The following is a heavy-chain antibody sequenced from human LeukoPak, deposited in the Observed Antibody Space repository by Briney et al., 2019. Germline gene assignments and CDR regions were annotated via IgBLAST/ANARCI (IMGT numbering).Heavy chain of an antibody. CDR3: ARDLQLESRTLLSSIAARPGDWFDP. V-gene: IGHV1-18*01. J-gene: IGHJ5*02. CDR2: ISAYNGNT. Sequence: ASVKVSCKASGYTFTSYGISWVRQAPGQGLEWMGWISAYNGNTNYAQKLQGRVTMTTDTSTSTAYMELRSLRSDDTAVYYCARDLQLESRTLLSSIAARPGDWFDPWGQGTLVTVSS. D-gene: IGHD6-6*01. CDR1: GYTFTSYG.